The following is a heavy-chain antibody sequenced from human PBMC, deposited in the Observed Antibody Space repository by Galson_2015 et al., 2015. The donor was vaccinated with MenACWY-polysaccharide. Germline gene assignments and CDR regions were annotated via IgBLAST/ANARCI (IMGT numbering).Heavy chain of an antibody. Sequence: SVKVSCRASGGTFSSYAISWVRQAPGQGLEWMGRIIPILGIANYAQKFQGRVTITADKSTSTAYMELSSLRSEDTAVYYCARDPGSPPDYWGQGTLVTVSS. J-gene: IGHJ4*02. CDR3: ARDPGSPPDY. D-gene: IGHD6-25*01. V-gene: IGHV1-69*04. CDR1: GGTFSSYA. CDR2: IIPILGIA.